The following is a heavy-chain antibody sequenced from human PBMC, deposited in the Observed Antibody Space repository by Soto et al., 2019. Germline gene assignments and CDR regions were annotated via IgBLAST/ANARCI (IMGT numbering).Heavy chain of an antibody. CDR1: GYTFTYRY. CDR2: ITPYNGNT. Sequence: GASVKVSCKASGYTFTYRYLHWVRQAPGQALEWMGWITPYNGNTNYAQKLQGRVTITTDTSTSTAYMELRSLRSDDTAVYYCARDIKGYCTNGVCWEASWFDPWGQGTLVTVSS. CDR3: ARDIKGYCTNGVCWEASWFDP. J-gene: IGHJ5*02. D-gene: IGHD2-8*01. V-gene: IGHV1-45*02.